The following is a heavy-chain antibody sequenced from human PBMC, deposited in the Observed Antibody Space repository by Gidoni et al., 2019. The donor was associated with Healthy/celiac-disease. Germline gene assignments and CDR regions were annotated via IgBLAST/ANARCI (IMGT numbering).Heavy chain of an antibody. CDR2: IYYSGRT. D-gene: IGHD5-12*01. J-gene: IGHJ4*02. CDR1: GGSISSSSYY. V-gene: IGHV4-39*07. Sequence: QLQLQESGPGLAKPSETLSLTCTVSGGSISSSSYYWGWIRQPPGKGLEWIGSIYYSGRTYYNPSLKSRVTISVDTSKNQFSLKLSSVTAADTAVYYCAHSGYDFGFDYWGQGTLVTVSS. CDR3: AHSGYDFGFDY.